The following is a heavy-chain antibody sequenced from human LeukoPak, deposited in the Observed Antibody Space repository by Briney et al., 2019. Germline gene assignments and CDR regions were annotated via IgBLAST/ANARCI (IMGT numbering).Heavy chain of an antibody. V-gene: IGHV3-23*01. CDR1: GFTLSNYW. CDR3: AKDETFSGVNYFDY. CDR2: ILGSGGGA. J-gene: IGHJ4*02. Sequence: GGSLRLSCAASGFTLSNYWMSWVRQAPGEGLEWVSGILGSGGGAFYADSVKGRFTISRDNSKNTVFLQMNSLRAEDTAVYYCAKDETFSGVNYFDYWGQGALVTVSS. D-gene: IGHD3-3*01.